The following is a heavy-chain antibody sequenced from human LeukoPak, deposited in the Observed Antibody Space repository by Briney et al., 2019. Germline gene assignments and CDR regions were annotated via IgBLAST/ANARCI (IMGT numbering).Heavy chain of an antibody. CDR3: ASLSGCSSGWSYDSYMDV. CDR2: ISSDGGNR. J-gene: IGHJ6*03. Sequence: GGSLRLSCAASGFTFSDFAVHWVRQAPGKGLEWVATISSDGGNRHYADSVKGRFAISRDNFLNTLYLQLNSLRVEDTAVYYCASLSGCSSGWSYDSYMDVWGKGTTVSVSS. D-gene: IGHD6-19*01. V-gene: IGHV3-30*09. CDR1: GFTFSDFA.